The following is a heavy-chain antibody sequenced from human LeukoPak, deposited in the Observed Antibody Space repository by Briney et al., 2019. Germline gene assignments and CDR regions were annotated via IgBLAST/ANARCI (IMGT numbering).Heavy chain of an antibody. V-gene: IGHV1-69*05. J-gene: IGHJ6*03. CDR2: IIPIFGTA. CDR1: GYTFISYG. CDR3: CIGTSADYDFWSGYSQKMYYYMDV. D-gene: IGHD3-3*01. Sequence: ASVKVSCKPSGYTFISYGISWVRQAPGQGLEWMGGIIPIFGTANYAQKFQGRVTITTDESTSTAYMELSSLRSEDTAVYYCCIGTSADYDFWSGYSQKMYYYMDVWGKGTTVTVSS.